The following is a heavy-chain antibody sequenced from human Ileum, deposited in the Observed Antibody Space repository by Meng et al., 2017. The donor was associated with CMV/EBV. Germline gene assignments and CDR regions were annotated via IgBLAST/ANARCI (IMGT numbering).Heavy chain of an antibody. CDR2: IYYNGNT. CDR3: TRVRSSGSYFDS. D-gene: IGHD6-19*01. V-gene: IGHV4-31*03. Sequence: QVQLQESGPGLVTPSQTLSLPCSVSGGSISSGGYYWSWIRQHPGKGLEWIAYIYYNGNTYYNPPLRNRVTISLDASKNHFSLNLSSVTAADTAVYYCTRVRSSGSYFDSWGQGTLVTVSS. CDR1: GGSISSGGYY. J-gene: IGHJ4*02.